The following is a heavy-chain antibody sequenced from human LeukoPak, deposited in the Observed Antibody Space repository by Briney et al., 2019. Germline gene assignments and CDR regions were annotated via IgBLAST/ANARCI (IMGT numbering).Heavy chain of an antibody. CDR3: ARDRAQYYYGSGSYRPYYYYGMDV. D-gene: IGHD3-10*01. Sequence: GGSVRLSCAASGFTFSDYYMSWIRQAPGKGLEWVSYISSSSSYTNYADSVKGRFTISRDNAKNSLYLQMNSLRAEDTAVYYCARDRAQYYYGSGSYRPYYYYGMDVWGQGTTVTVSS. J-gene: IGHJ6*02. V-gene: IGHV3-11*05. CDR1: GFTFSDYY. CDR2: ISSSSSYT.